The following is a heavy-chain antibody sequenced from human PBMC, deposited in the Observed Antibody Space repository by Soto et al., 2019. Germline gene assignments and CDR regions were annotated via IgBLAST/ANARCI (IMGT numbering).Heavy chain of an antibody. J-gene: IGHJ5*02. V-gene: IGHV3-23*01. CDR3: AKDRDRYSSSWYDWFDP. CDR2: ISGSGGST. CDR1: GFTFSSYA. Sequence: GGSLRLSCAASGFTFSSYAMSWVRQAPGKGLEWVSAISGSGGSTYYADSVKGRFTISRDNSKNTLYLQMNSLRAEDTAVYYCAKDRDRYSSSWYDWFDPWGQGTLVTVSS. D-gene: IGHD6-13*01.